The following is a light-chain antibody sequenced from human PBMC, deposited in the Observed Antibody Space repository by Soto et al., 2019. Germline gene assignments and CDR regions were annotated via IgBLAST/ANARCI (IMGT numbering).Light chain of an antibody. CDR1: SSNIGSDS. CDR3: AAWDDSLNGVV. Sequence: QSVLTQSPSASGTPGQRVTLSCSGSSSNIGSDSVNWYQQLPGTAPKLVIYRNNQRPSGVPDRLSGSKSGTSASLAISGLQSEDEADYYCAAWDDSLNGVVFGGGTKLTVL. V-gene: IGLV1-44*01. CDR2: RNN. J-gene: IGLJ2*01.